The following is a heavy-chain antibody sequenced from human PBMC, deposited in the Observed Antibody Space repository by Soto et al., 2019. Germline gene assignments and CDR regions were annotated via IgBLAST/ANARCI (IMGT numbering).Heavy chain of an antibody. V-gene: IGHV4-34*01. CDR3: ARLGTRQILEWLFRRAFDY. CDR1: GGSFSGYY. D-gene: IGHD3-3*01. Sequence: SETLSLTCAVYGGSFSGYYWSWIRQPPGKGLEWIGEINHSGSTNYNPSLKSRVTISVDTSKNQFSLKLSSVTAADTAVYYRARLGTRQILEWLFRRAFDYWGQGTLVTVSS. J-gene: IGHJ4*02. CDR2: INHSGST.